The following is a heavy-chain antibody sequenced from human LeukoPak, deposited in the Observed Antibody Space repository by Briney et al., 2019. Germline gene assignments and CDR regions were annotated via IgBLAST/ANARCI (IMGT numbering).Heavy chain of an antibody. Sequence: GGSLRLSCAASGFTFSSYWMHWVRQAPGKGLVWVSRINSDGSSTTYADSVKGRFSISRDNAKNTLYLQMNSLSAEDTAVYYCAREPIRDDSGKVRYHHYAMDVWGQGTTVTVSS. CDR2: INSDGSST. D-gene: IGHD3-10*01. V-gene: IGHV3-74*01. CDR3: AREPIRDDSGKVRYHHYAMDV. CDR1: GFTFSSYW. J-gene: IGHJ6*02.